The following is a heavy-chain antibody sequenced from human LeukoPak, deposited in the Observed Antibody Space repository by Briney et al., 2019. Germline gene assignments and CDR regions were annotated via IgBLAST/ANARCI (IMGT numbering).Heavy chain of an antibody. CDR3: AKDGAYSSSHQPHY. CDR2: ISYDGSNK. CDR1: GFTFSSYG. D-gene: IGHD6-6*01. Sequence: GGSLRLSCAASGFTFSSYGMHWVRQAPDKGLEWAAFISYDGSNKYYADSVKGRFTISIDNSKNTLYLQMNSLRAEDTAVYYCAKDGAYSSSHQPHYWGQGTLVTVSS. J-gene: IGHJ4*02. V-gene: IGHV3-30*18.